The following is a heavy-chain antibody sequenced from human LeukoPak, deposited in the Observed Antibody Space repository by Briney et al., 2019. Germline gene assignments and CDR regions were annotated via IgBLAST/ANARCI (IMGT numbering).Heavy chain of an antibody. V-gene: IGHV3-30*18. CDR3: AKLYSSSGEDAFDI. D-gene: IGHD6-13*01. Sequence: GGSLRLSCAASGFTFSSYGMRWVRQAPGKGLEWVAVISYDGSNKYYADSVKGRFTISRDNSKNTLYLQMNSLRAEDTAVYYCAKLYSSSGEDAFDIWGQGTMVTVSS. J-gene: IGHJ3*02. CDR1: GFTFSSYG. CDR2: ISYDGSNK.